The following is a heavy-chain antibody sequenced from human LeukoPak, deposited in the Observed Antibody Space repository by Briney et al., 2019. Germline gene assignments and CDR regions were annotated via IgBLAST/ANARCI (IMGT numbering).Heavy chain of an antibody. Sequence: ASVKVSCKASGNTFTKYYIHWVRQAPGQGLAWMGMINPSDGATTYAQRFQGRVTMTRDMSTTTVYMDLRSLRSEDTAVYYCAGHYDSTGYNRHVGPIDYWGQGTRVTVSS. J-gene: IGHJ4*02. V-gene: IGHV1-46*01. CDR2: INPSDGAT. D-gene: IGHD3-22*01. CDR1: GNTFTKYY. CDR3: AGHYDSTGYNRHVGPIDY.